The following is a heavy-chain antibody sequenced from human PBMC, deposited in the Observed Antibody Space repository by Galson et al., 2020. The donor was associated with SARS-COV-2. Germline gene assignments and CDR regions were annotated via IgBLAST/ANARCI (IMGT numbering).Heavy chain of an antibody. CDR3: VSHKWDD. J-gene: IGHJ4*02. V-gene: IGHV3-7*01. Sequence: GESLKISCRASGFTFNNYWMNWVRQAPGKGLEWVASIKDDGNEKYYVDSVKGRYTISRDSAQTSFYLHMSSLRVEDTAMYYCVSHKWDDWGQGTQVTVSS. D-gene: IGHD1-26*01. CDR1: GFTFNNYW. CDR2: IKDDGNEK.